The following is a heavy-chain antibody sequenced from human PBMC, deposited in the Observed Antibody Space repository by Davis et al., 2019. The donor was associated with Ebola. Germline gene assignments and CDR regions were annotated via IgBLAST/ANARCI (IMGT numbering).Heavy chain of an antibody. V-gene: IGHV4-39*01. CDR2: VFYSGST. CDR3: ARNGYNYVVTWFDP. Sequence: SETLSLTCTVSGASISSRSYYWGWIRQPPGKGLEWIGIVFYSGSTYHNPSLKSRVTVSVDTSKNQFSLKVNPVTAADTAVYYCARNGYNYVVTWFDPWGQGTLVTVSS. J-gene: IGHJ5*02. CDR1: GASISSRSYY. D-gene: IGHD5-18*01.